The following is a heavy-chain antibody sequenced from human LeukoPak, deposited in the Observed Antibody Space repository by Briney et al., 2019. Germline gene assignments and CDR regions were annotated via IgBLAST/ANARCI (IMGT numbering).Heavy chain of an antibody. CDR2: ISSSSSTI. Sequence: GGSLRLSCAASGFTFSSYSMNWGRQAPGKGREWVSYISSSSSTIYYADSVKGGFTISRDNAKNSLYLQMNSLRAEDTAVYYCARDLATLDDPESNVWGKGTTVTVSS. D-gene: IGHD3-3*01. CDR1: GFTFSSYS. J-gene: IGHJ6*04. CDR3: ARDLATLDDPESNV. V-gene: IGHV3-48*01.